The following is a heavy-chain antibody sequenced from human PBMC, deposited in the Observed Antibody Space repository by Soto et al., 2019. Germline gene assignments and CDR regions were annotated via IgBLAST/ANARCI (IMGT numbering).Heavy chain of an antibody. V-gene: IGHV1-46*01. CDR1: GFTFTXYY. Sequence: GASVKVSCKASGFTFTXYYMHWVRQAPGQGLEWMGIINPSGGSTSYAQKFQGRVTMTRDTSTSTVYMELSSLRSEDTAVYYCARDHFRETSDSSGYYPAYRGQGTLVTVSS. CDR2: INPSGGST. J-gene: IGHJ4*02. D-gene: IGHD3-22*01. CDR3: ARDHFRETSDSSGYYPAY.